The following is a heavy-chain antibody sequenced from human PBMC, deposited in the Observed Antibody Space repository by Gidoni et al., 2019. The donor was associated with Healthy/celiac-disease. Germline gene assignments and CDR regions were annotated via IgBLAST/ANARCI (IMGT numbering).Heavy chain of an antibody. CDR1: GFTFSSYA. CDR2: LSYDGSNK. Sequence: QVQLVESGGGVVQPGRSLRLSCAATGFTFSSYAMHWVRQAPGKGLEWVAVLSYDGSNKYYADSVKGRFTISRDNSKNTLYLQMNSLRAEDTAVYYCAGRGSYRELDYWGQGTLVTVSS. J-gene: IGHJ4*02. V-gene: IGHV3-30-3*01. CDR3: AGRGSYRELDY. D-gene: IGHD3-16*02.